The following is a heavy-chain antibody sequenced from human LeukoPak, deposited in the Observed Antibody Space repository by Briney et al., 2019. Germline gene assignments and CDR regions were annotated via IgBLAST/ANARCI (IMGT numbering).Heavy chain of an antibody. CDR3: AKVWVN. V-gene: IGHV3-9*01. CDR1: GFTFDDYN. D-gene: IGHD4-23*01. CDR2: ISWNSGNI. Sequence: GGSLRLSCAASGFTFDDYNLHWVRQAPGKGLEWVSGISWNSGNIGYADSVKGRFTISRDNSKNTLYLQMNSLRAEDTAVYYCAKVWVNWGQGTLVTVSS. J-gene: IGHJ4*02.